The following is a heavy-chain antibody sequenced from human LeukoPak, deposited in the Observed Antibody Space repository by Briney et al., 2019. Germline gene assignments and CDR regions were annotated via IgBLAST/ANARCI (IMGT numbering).Heavy chain of an antibody. D-gene: IGHD6-13*01. CDR3: AKDGAGGPYSSSWCDY. J-gene: IGHJ4*02. Sequence: GRSLRPSCVAAAFTFSSYSTSWVRQAPGKGLGWVSAILGSVGKTYHADSMRGRLTISTDHSKNTLYLQMNSLRADDTDLYYCAKDGAGGPYSSSWCDYWGQGTLVSVSS. CDR1: AFTFSSYS. CDR2: ILGSVGKT. V-gene: IGHV3-23*01.